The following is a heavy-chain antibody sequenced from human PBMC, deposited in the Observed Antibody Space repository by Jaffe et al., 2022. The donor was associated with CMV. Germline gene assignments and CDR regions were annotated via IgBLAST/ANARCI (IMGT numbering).Heavy chain of an antibody. CDR3: ARDRLPISEYSGYDYYYYYGMDV. CDR1: GFTFSDYY. D-gene: IGHD5-12*01. J-gene: IGHJ6*02. Sequence: QVQLVESGGGLVKPGGSLRLSCAASGFTFSDYYMSWIRQAPGKGLEWVSYISSSGSTIYYADSVKGRFTISRDNAKNSLYLQMNSLRAEDTAVYYCARDRLPISEYSGYDYYYYYGMDVWGQGTTVTVSS. V-gene: IGHV3-11*01. CDR2: ISSSGSTI.